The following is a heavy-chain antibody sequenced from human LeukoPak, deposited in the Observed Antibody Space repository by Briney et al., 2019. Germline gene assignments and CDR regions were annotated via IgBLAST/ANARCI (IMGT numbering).Heavy chain of an antibody. CDR3: AREDTATVISY. J-gene: IGHJ4*02. Sequence: ASVKVSCKASGYTFTGYYMHLVRQAPGQGLEWMGWINPNSGGTKYAQKFQGRVTMTRDTSISTAYMELSRLRSDDTAVYYCAREDTATVISYWGQGTLVTVSS. CDR1: GYTFTGYY. D-gene: IGHD5-18*01. CDR2: INPNSGGT. V-gene: IGHV1-2*02.